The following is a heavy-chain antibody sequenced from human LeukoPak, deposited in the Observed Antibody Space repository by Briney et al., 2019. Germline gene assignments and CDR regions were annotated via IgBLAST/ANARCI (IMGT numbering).Heavy chain of an antibody. J-gene: IGHJ4*02. CDR1: GHTFTSYD. V-gene: IGHV1-8*01. Sequence: ASVKVSCKASGHTFTSYDINWVRQATGQGLEWMGWMNPNSGNTGYAQKFQGRVTMTRDTSISTAYMELSRLRSDDTAVYYCARRGIAVAGLVYWGQGTLVTVSS. CDR2: MNPNSGNT. D-gene: IGHD6-19*01. CDR3: ARRGIAVAGLVY.